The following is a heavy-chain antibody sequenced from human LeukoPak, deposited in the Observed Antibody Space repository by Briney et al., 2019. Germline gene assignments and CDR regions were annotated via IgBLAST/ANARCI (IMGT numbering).Heavy chain of an antibody. V-gene: IGHV3-21*01. J-gene: IGHJ4*02. CDR1: GFTFSIYW. CDR2: ISSSSSYI. D-gene: IGHD6-19*01. CDR3: ARVVAGTLDY. Sequence: GGSLRLSCAASGFTFSIYWMSWVRQAPGKGLEWVSSISSSSSYIYYADSVKGRFTISRDNAKNSLYLQMNSLRAEDTAVYYCARVVAGTLDYWGQGTLVTVSS.